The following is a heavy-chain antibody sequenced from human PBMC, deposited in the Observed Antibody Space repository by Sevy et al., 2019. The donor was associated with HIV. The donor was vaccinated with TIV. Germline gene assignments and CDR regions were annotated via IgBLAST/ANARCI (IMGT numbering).Heavy chain of an antibody. CDR3: ARIRRGLGGSLDY. Sequence: SETLSFTCTVSGGSISSGGYYWSWIRQHPGKGLEWIGYIYYSGSTYYNPSLKSRVTISVDTSKNQFSLKLSSVTAADKAVYYCARIRRGLGGSLDYWGQGTLVTVSS. J-gene: IGHJ4*02. D-gene: IGHD1-26*01. CDR1: GGSISSGGYY. CDR2: IYYSGST. V-gene: IGHV4-31*03.